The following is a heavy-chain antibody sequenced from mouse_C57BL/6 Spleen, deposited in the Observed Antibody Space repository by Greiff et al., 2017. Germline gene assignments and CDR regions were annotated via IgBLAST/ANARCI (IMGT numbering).Heavy chain of an antibody. CDR2: IYPGSGST. V-gene: IGHV1-55*01. D-gene: IGHD1-1*01. CDR3: ARGGSHYGSSYPPVLAY. J-gene: IGHJ3*01. Sequence: QVQLQQSGAELVKPGASVKMSCKASGYTFTSYWITWVKQRPGQGLEWIGDIYPGSGSTNYNEKFKSKATLTVDTSSSTAYMQLSSLTSEDSAVYYCARGGSHYGSSYPPVLAYWGQGTLVTVSA. CDR1: GYTFTSYW.